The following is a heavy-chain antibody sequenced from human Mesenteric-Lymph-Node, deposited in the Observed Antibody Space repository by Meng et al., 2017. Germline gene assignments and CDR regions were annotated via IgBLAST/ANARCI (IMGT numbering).Heavy chain of an antibody. Sequence: GESLKISCAASGFTFSTYAFNWVRQAPGKGLEWVSGIGSSGAGPYYTESVKGRLTISRDNSKNTMYLKMNSLRSADTSVYYCARGISIRIAVAGIDYWGKGTLVTVS. CDR1: GFTFSTYA. D-gene: IGHD6-19*01. CDR3: ARGISIRIAVAGIDY. J-gene: IGHJ4*02. V-gene: IGHV3-23*01. CDR2: IGSSGAGP.